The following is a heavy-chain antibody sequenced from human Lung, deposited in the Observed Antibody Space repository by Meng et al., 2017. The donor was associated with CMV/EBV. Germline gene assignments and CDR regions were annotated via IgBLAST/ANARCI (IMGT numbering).Heavy chain of an antibody. Sequence: GGSLRLSXAASGFTFSSYAMSWVRQAPGKGLEWVSAISGSGGSTYYADSVKGRFTISRDNSKNTLYLQMNSLRAEDTAVYYCAKGQSSWYGTGDDNWFDPWGQGTLVTFSS. V-gene: IGHV3-23*01. CDR1: GFTFSSYA. D-gene: IGHD6-13*01. CDR3: AKGQSSWYGTGDDNWFDP. CDR2: ISGSGGST. J-gene: IGHJ5*02.